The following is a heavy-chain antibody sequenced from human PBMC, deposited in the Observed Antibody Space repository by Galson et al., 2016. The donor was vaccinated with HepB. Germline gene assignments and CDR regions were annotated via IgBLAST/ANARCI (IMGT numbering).Heavy chain of an antibody. CDR3: ARDTYYFWDGFTSYAFDI. V-gene: IGHV4-61*02. CDR2: VYSSGST. D-gene: IGHD3-3*01. Sequence: TLSLTCSVSGDSISSGTYYWSWIRQPAGRGLEWTGRVYSSGSTNYNPSLKSRATISVDTSKNQFSLRLSSVTAADTALYYCARDTYYFWDGFTSYAFDIWGQGRMVTVSS. J-gene: IGHJ3*02. CDR1: GDSISSGTYY.